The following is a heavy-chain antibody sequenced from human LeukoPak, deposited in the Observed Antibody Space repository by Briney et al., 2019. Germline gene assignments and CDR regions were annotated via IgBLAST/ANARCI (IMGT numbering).Heavy chain of an antibody. D-gene: IGHD3-22*01. CDR1: GFKFDDYG. J-gene: IGHJ5*01. V-gene: IGHV3-20*04. CDR2: INWNGGST. Sequence: GGSLRLSCAASGFKFDDYGMSWVRQAPGKGLEWVSAINWNGGSTSYVDSMKGRLTISRDNAKNSLYLQMNSLRAEDTALYYCAKYNNYDDRTGWFDSWGQGTLVIVSS. CDR3: AKYNNYDDRTGWFDS.